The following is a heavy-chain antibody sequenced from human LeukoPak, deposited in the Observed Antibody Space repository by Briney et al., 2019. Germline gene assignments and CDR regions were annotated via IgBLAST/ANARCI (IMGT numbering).Heavy chain of an antibody. CDR1: GYTFTAYY. CDR2: INGNSGDT. CDR3: ARSHSNWFDP. V-gene: IGHV1-2*02. Sequence: ASVKVSCKASGYTFTAYYMHWVRQAPGQGLQWMGWINGNSGDTKYAEKFHDRVTMTRDTSISTAYMELSRLRNDDTAVYYCARSHSNWFDPWGQGTLVTVSS. J-gene: IGHJ5*02. D-gene: IGHD3-3*01.